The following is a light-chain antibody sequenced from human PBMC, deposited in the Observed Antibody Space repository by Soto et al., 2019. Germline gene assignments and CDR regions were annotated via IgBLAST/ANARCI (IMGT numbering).Light chain of an antibody. CDR3: QQYYNYPLT. V-gene: IGKV1-8*01. Sequence: AIQMTQSPSSLSASTGDRLTITCRASQGISSYLAWYQQKPVNAPKLLTSAASTLQSGVPSSFSGSGSVTDFTLTISSLQSEEFATYYCQQYYNYPLTFGGGTKVEIK. CDR2: AAS. CDR1: QGISSY. J-gene: IGKJ4*01.